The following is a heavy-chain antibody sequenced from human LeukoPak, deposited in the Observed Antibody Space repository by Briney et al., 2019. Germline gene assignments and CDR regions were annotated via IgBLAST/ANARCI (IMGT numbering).Heavy chain of an antibody. V-gene: IGHV3-49*04. CDR2: IRSKAYGWTT. D-gene: IGHD2-2*01. J-gene: IGHJ6*03. CDR3: TRMPYCSSTSCYPYYYYYYMDV. Sequence: PGGSLRLSCTASGFTFGDYAMNWVRQAPGKGLEWVGFIRSKAYGWTTEYAASVKGRFTISRDDSKSIAYLQMNSLKTEDTAVFYCTRMPYCSSTSCYPYYYYYYMDVWGKGTTVTVSS. CDR1: GFTFGDYA.